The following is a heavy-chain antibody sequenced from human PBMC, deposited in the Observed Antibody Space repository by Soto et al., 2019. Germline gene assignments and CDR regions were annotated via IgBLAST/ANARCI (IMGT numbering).Heavy chain of an antibody. J-gene: IGHJ6*02. D-gene: IGHD4-17*01. CDR2: ISGSGGST. CDR3: AKARGEYYYYGMDV. CDR1: GFTFSSYA. V-gene: IGHV3-23*01. Sequence: EVQLLESGGGLVQPGGSLRLSCAAPGFTFSSYAMSWVRQAPGKGLEWVSDISGSGGSTYYADSVKGRFIISRDNSKNTLSLQMNSLRAEDTAVYYCAKARGEYYYYGMDVWGQGTTVTVSS.